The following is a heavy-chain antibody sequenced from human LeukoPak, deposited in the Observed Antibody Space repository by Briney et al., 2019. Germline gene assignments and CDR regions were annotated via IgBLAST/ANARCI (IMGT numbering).Heavy chain of an antibody. V-gene: IGHV3-43D*03. CDR1: GFTFSGYN. D-gene: IGHD5-12*01. CDR2: ISWDGRTP. CDR3: ARVADIAAVRRYYYYYMDV. J-gene: IGHJ6*03. Sequence: GGSLRLSCAASGFTFSGYNMNWVRQAPGEGLEWISLISWDGRTPHYADSVKGRFTISRDNSKNSLYLQMNRLRGEDSALYYCARVADIAAVRRYYYYYMDVWGKGTTVIVSS.